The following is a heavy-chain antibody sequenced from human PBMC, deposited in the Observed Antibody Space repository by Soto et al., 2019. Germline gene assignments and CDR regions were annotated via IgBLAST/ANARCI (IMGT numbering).Heavy chain of an antibody. D-gene: IGHD5-18*01. CDR2: INAGNGNT. Sequence: ASVKVSCKASGYSFITYVIHWVRQAPGQRLEWMGWINAGNGNTKFSQKFQDRVTITRDTSASTVNMELSSLRSEDTAVYYCARGGRGIQLFLTFDHWGPGTLVTVSS. CDR1: GYSFITYV. V-gene: IGHV1-3*01. CDR3: ARGGRGIQLFLTFDH. J-gene: IGHJ4*02.